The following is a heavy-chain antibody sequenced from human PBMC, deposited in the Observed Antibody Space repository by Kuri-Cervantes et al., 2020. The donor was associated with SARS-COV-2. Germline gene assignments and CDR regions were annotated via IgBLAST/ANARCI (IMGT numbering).Heavy chain of an antibody. Sequence: ETLSLTCTVSGGSISSSSYYWGWIRQPPGKGLEWVSAISGSGGSTYYADSVKGRFTISRDNSKNTLYLQMNSLRAEDTAVYYCAKDRPDHRPNYDFWSGYYTPHDAFDIWGQGTMVTVSS. CDR1: GGSISSSSYY. CDR3: AKDRPDHRPNYDFWSGYYTPHDAFDI. D-gene: IGHD3-3*01. V-gene: IGHV3-23*01. J-gene: IGHJ3*02. CDR2: ISGSGGST.